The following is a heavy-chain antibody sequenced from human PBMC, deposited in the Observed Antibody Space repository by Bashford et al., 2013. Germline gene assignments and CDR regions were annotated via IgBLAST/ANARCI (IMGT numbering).Heavy chain of an antibody. CDR2: ISGDSRYI. Sequence: VRQAPGKGLEWVSYISGDSRYIYYSDSVEGRFTISRDNAKNSLFLQMDSLGAEDTAVYYCASSPRYDSSGFYPNWGPGTLVTVSS. V-gene: IGHV3-21*01. D-gene: IGHD3-22*01. J-gene: IGHJ4*01. CDR3: ASSPRYDSSGFYPN.